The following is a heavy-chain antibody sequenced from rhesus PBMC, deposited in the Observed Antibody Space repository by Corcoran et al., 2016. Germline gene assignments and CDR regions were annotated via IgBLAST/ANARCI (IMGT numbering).Heavy chain of an antibody. J-gene: IGHJ4*01. V-gene: IGHV2-1*01. CDR3: TRYLRSNFYFDY. D-gene: IGHD2-15*01. CDR1: GFSLNTTVMG. Sequence: QVTLKESGPALVKPTQTLTLTCLLSGFSLNTTVMGLGWIRQPPGKTLEWFAHIYWDDDKRLNTALKSRRTISKDTSKNQVVLTMTNMDPVDTATYYCTRYLRSNFYFDYWGQGVLVTVSS. CDR2: IYWDDDK.